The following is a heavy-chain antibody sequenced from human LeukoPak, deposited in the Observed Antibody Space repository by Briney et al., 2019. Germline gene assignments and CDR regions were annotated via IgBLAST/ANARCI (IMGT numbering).Heavy chain of an antibody. CDR1: GFTFSSYA. J-gene: IGHJ4*02. CDR3: AKGTYYGSGNYFDY. D-gene: IGHD3-10*01. CDR2: ISGSGGST. V-gene: IGHV3-23*01. Sequence: GGSLRLSCAASGFTFSSYAMSWVRQAPGKGLEWVSAISGSGGSTYYADSVKGRFTISRDNSTNTLYLQMNSLRAEDTAVYYCAKGTYYGSGNYFDYWGQGTLVTVSS.